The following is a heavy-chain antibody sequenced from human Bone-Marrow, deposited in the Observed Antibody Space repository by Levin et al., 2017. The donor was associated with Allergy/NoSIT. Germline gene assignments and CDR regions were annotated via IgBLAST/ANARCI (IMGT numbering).Heavy chain of an antibody. CDR3: ARDREGEVLAAAGPLDY. D-gene: IGHD6-13*01. CDR2: IWYDGSNK. Sequence: GGSLRLSCAASGFTFSSYGMHWVRQAPGKGLEWVAVIWYDGSNKYYADSVKGRFTISRDNSKNTLYLQMNSLRAEDTAVYYCARDREGEVLAAAGPLDYWGQGTLVTVSS. V-gene: IGHV3-33*01. J-gene: IGHJ4*02. CDR1: GFTFSSYG.